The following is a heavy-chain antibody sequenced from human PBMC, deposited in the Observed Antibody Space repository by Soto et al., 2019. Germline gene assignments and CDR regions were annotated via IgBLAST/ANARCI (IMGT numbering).Heavy chain of an antibody. CDR1: GFTFSSYG. V-gene: IGHV3-30*03. Sequence: GGSLRLSCAASGFTFSSYGMHWVRQAPGKGLEWVAVISYDGSNKYYAVSVKGRFTISRDNSKNTLYLQMNSLRAEDTAVYYCARENYFDYWGPGTPVTVSS. J-gene: IGHJ4*02. CDR2: ISYDGSNK. CDR3: ARENYFDY.